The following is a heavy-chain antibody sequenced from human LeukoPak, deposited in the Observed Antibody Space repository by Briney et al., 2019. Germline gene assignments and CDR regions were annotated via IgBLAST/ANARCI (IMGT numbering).Heavy chain of an antibody. CDR1: GYTFTSYG. V-gene: IGHV1-18*01. J-gene: IGHJ4*02. Sequence: GASVKVSCKASGYTFTSYGISWVRQAPGQGLEWMGWISAYHGNTNYAQELQGRVTMTTDTSTSTAYMELRSLRSDDTAVYYCARDPDVDTAMVVDYWGQGTLVTVSS. D-gene: IGHD5-18*01. CDR3: ARDPDVDTAMVVDY. CDR2: ISAYHGNT.